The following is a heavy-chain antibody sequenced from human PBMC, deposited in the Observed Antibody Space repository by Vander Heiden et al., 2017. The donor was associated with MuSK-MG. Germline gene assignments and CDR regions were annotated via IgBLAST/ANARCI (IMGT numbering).Heavy chain of an antibody. CDR1: GGPISTSSYS. V-gene: IGHV4-39*01. CDR2: IYYSGLT. CDR3: ARCPSDGSHWFDP. Sequence: QLQLQESGPGLVKPSETLSLTCTVSGGPISTSSYSWGWLRQPPGKGLVWIGSIYYSGLTHYNPSLKSRVTISVDTSKDQFSLKLRSVTAAYTAVYYCARCPSDGSHWFDPWGQGTLVTVSS. J-gene: IGHJ5*02.